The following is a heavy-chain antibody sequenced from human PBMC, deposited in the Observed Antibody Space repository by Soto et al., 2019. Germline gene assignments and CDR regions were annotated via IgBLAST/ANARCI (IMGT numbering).Heavy chain of an antibody. J-gene: IGHJ4*02. CDR1: GYTFTSYY. V-gene: IGHV1-46*03. Sequence: QVQLVQSGAEVKKPGASVKVSCKASGYTFTSYYMHWVRQAPGQGLEWMGIINPSGGSTTYAQKFQGRGTMTRDTSTRTVYMELSSLRSEDTAVYHCIRDVLNSWYYYGTGSEAYFDYWGQGTLVTVSS. D-gene: IGHD3-10*01. CDR3: IRDVLNSWYYYGTGSEAYFDY. CDR2: INPSGGST.